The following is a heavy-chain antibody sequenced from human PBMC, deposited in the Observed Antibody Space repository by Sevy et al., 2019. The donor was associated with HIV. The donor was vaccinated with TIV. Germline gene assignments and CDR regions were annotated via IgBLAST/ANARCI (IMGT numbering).Heavy chain of an antibody. CDR3: AREIKGFTLVRGVLEGYYYMDV. Sequence: SETLSLTCTVSGGSISSYYWSWIRQPAGKGLEWIGRIYTSGSTNYNPSLKSRVTMSVDTSKNQFSLELSPVTAADTAVYDCAREIKGFTLVRGVLEGYYYMDVWGKGTTVTVSS. V-gene: IGHV4-4*07. CDR2: IYTSGST. CDR1: GGSISSYY. D-gene: IGHD3-10*01. J-gene: IGHJ6*03.